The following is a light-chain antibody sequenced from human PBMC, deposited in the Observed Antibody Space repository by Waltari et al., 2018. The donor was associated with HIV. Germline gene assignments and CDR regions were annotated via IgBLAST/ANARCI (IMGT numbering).Light chain of an antibody. CDR3: SSYTSSSVV. CDR2: DVS. Sequence: QSALTQPASVSGSPGQSITISCTGTSSDVGGYNSVSWDQQHPSKAPKLMIYDVSNRPSWVSNRFSGSKSGNTASLTISGLQAEDEADYYCSSYTSSSVVFGGGTKLTVL. V-gene: IGLV2-14*03. CDR1: SSDVGGYNS. J-gene: IGLJ2*01.